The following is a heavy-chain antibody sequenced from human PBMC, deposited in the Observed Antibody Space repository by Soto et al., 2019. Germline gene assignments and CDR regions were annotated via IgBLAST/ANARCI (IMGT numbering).Heavy chain of an antibody. D-gene: IGHD3-16*01. CDR2: SSATGAGT. V-gene: IGHV3-23*01. Sequence: EVQLLESGGGLVQPGGSLRLSCAASGFTFSSYGMTWVRQAPGKGLEWVSFSSATGAGTYYADFVKGRFTISRDNSKNTLYLQMTTLRAGHTAVYYFTTGRMAGGNYVSFSDFWGQGAVVIVSS. CDR3: TTGRMAGGNYVSFSDF. J-gene: IGHJ4*02. CDR1: GFTFSSYG.